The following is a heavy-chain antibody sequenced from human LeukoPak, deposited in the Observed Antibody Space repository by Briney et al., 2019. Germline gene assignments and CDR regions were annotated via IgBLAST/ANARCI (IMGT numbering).Heavy chain of an antibody. CDR1: GFTFSSYE. CDR3: AELGITMIGGV. Sequence: GGTLRLSCAASGFTFSSYEMNWVRQAPGKGLEWVSYISSSGDTIYYVDSVNGRFTISRDNAKNSLYLQMKSLRAEDTAVYYCAELGITMIGGVWGKGTTVTISS. D-gene: IGHD3-10*02. J-gene: IGHJ6*04. CDR2: ISSSGDTI. V-gene: IGHV3-48*03.